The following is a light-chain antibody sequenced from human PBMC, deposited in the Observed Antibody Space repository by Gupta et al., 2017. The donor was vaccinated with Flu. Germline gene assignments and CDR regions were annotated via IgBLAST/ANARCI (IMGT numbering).Light chain of an antibody. Sequence: DIQMTQSPSSLSASVGDRVTITCRASQSISNNLNWYQQKPGKAPNLLIYAASTLQSGVPSRFSGSGSGTDFTLTISSLQPEDFATYYCQQSHTTLSFGGGTNVEMK. CDR3: QQSHTTLS. CDR1: QSISNN. V-gene: IGKV1-39*01. CDR2: AAS. J-gene: IGKJ4*01.